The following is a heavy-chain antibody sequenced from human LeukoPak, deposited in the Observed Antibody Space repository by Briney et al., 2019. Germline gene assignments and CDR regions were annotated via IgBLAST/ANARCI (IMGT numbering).Heavy chain of an antibody. CDR3: ARAGCGGDCSQTYYFDY. CDR1: GGSFSGYY. Sequence: SETLSLTCAVYGGSFSGYYWSWIRQPPGKGLEWIGEINHSGSTNYNPSLKSRVTISVDRSKNQFSLKLSSVTAAATAVYYCARAGCGGDCSQTYYFDYWGQGTLVTVSS. J-gene: IGHJ4*02. V-gene: IGHV4-34*01. CDR2: INHSGST. D-gene: IGHD2-21*02.